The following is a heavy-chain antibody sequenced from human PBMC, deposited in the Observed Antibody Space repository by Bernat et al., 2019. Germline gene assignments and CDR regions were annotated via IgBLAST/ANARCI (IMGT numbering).Heavy chain of an antibody. J-gene: IGHJ4*02. CDR1: GFTFSSYW. CDR2: INSDGSST. D-gene: IGHD3-3*01. V-gene: IGHV3-74*01. Sequence: EVQLVESGGGLVQPGGSLRLSCAASGFTFSSYWMHWVRQAPGKGLVWVSRINSDGSSTSYADSVKGRFTISRDNAKSTLYLQMNSLRAEDTAVYYCARVAAAGGFWEWLPPAFDYWGQGTLVTVAS. CDR3: ARVAAAGGFWEWLPPAFDY.